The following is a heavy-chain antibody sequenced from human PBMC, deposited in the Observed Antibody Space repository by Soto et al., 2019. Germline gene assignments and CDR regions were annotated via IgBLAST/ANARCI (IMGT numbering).Heavy chain of an antibody. Sequence: EVQLVESGGGLVKPGGSLRLSCAASGFTFSNAWMNWVRQAPGKGLEWVGRIKSKTDGGTTDYAAPVKGRFTISRDDSKHTLYLQMNSLKTEVTAVYYCSTSGGYYDSSGYYHFDYWGQGTLVTVSS. CDR3: STSGGYYDSSGYYHFDY. V-gene: IGHV3-15*07. CDR1: GFTFSNAW. J-gene: IGHJ4*02. CDR2: IKSKTDGGTT. D-gene: IGHD3-22*01.